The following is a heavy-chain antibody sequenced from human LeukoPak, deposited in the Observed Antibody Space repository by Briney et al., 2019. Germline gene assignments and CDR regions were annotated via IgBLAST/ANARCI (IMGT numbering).Heavy chain of an antibody. J-gene: IGHJ3*02. CDR1: GGSISSSSYY. D-gene: IGHD3-22*01. Sequence: SETLSLTCTVSGGSISSSSYYWSWIRQPPGKGLEWIGRIFTSGIISGNTNYNPSLASRVTMSVDASKNQFSLKLTSVTVADTAIYYCARDRYYYDTSGYYSAFETWGQGTMVTVSS. V-gene: IGHV4-61*02. CDR2: IFTSGIISGNT. CDR3: ARDRYYYDTSGYYSAFET.